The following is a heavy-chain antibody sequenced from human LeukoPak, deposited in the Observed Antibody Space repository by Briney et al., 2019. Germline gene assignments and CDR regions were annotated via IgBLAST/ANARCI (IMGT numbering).Heavy chain of an antibody. CDR1: GFTVDTCW. V-gene: IGHV3-7*01. CDR2: IKEDGTRK. Sequence: PGGSLRLSCVASGFTVDTCWMSWVRQAPGKGLDWVAHIKEDGTRKYYVDSVRGRFTISRDNAKNSLFLQMNSLRVEDTAVFYCVAWGSLVVWGQGTLVTVSS. CDR3: VAWGSLVV. J-gene: IGHJ4*02. D-gene: IGHD3-16*01.